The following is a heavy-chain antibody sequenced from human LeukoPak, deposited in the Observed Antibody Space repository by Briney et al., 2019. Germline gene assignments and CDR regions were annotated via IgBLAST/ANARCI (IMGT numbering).Heavy chain of an antibody. CDR1: GFTSRSYW. CDR3: ARDGGPFDS. D-gene: IGHD3-16*01. CDR2: IKQDGSEK. J-gene: IGHJ4*02. V-gene: IGHV3-7*03. Sequence: GRSLRPSCAASGFTSRSYWMSWVSQAPGKGLEWVANIKQDGSEKYYVDSVKGRFTISRDNAKKSLYLQMNSLRAEDTAVYYCARDGGPFDSWGQGTLVTVSS.